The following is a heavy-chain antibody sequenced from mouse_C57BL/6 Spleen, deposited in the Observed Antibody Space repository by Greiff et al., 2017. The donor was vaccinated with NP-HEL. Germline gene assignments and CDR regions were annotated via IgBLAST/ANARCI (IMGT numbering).Heavy chain of an antibody. J-gene: IGHJ1*03. D-gene: IGHD4-1*01. CDR1: GYSITSGYY. V-gene: IGHV3-6*01. CDR3: ARDKKTEGYFDV. Sequence: DVQLQESGPGLVKPSQSLSLTCSVTGYSITSGYYWNWIRQFPGNKLEWMGYISYDGSNNYNPSLKNRISITRDTSKNQFFLKLNSVTTEDTATYYCARDKKTEGYFDVWGTGTTVTVSS. CDR2: ISYDGSN.